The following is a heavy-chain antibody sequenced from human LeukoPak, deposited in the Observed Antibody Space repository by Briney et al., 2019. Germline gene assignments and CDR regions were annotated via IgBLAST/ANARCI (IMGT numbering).Heavy chain of an antibody. CDR1: GFTFSNYG. CDR3: ARGVVGATTGWYFDL. Sequence: GGSLRLSCAASGFTFSNYGMHWVRQAPGKGLEWVAVIWSDESNKYYADSVRGRFTISRDNFKNTLYLHMNRLRAEDTTVYYCARGVVGATTGWYFDLWGRGTLVTVSS. CDR2: IWSDESNK. J-gene: IGHJ2*01. D-gene: IGHD1-26*01. V-gene: IGHV3-33*01.